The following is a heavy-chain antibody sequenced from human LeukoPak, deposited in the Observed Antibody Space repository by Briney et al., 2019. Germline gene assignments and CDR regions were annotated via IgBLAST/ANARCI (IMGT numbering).Heavy chain of an antibody. CDR1: GFTFSSYS. CDR3: ARDRAFGGVTDDFDY. D-gene: IGHD3-16*01. CDR2: ISSSSSYI. J-gene: IGHJ4*02. Sequence: GGSLRLSCAGSGFTFSSYSMNWVRQAPGKGLEWVSSISSSSSYIYYADSVKGRFTISRDNAKNSLYLQMNSLRAEDTAVYYCARDRAFGGVTDDFDYWGQGTLVTVSS. V-gene: IGHV3-21*01.